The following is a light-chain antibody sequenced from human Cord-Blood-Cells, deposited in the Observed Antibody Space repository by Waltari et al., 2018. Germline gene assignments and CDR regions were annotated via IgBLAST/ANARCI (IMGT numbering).Light chain of an antibody. CDR2: DAS. V-gene: IGKV3-11*01. Sequence: EIVLTQSPATLSLSPGERATLSCRASQSVSSYLAWYQQKPGQAPRLLIYDASNRATGLTARFSGSGSGTDFTLTISSLEPEDFAVFYCQQRSNWPPPMYTFGQGTKLEIK. CDR3: QQRSNWPPPMYT. CDR1: QSVSSY. J-gene: IGKJ2*01.